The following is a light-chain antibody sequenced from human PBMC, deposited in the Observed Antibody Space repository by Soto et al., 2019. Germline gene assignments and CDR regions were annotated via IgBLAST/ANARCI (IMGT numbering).Light chain of an antibody. V-gene: IGKV3-20*01. CDR2: GAS. CDR1: QSVSSNY. Sequence: EIVVTQSPGTLSLSPGERATLSCRASQSVSSNYLAWYKQKHGQAPRLLIYGASSRATDIPDRFSGSGAGTDFTLTISRLEPEVFAVYYCQHYGRSAYTFGQGTTLEIK. J-gene: IGKJ2*01. CDR3: QHYGRSAYT.